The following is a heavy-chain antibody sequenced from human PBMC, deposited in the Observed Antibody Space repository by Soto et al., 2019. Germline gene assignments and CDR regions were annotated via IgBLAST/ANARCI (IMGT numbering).Heavy chain of an antibody. D-gene: IGHD5-12*01. CDR1: AFTFSDYG. Sequence: GSLRLSCAASAFTFSDYGMSWVRQAPGKGLEWVSAISSGGGTFYAASVKGRFTISRDNSKSTLYPQMSSLRAEDTAVYYCAKENSGYEKWGQGTLVTVSS. J-gene: IGHJ4*02. CDR2: ISSGGGT. V-gene: IGHV3-23*01. CDR3: AKENSGYEK.